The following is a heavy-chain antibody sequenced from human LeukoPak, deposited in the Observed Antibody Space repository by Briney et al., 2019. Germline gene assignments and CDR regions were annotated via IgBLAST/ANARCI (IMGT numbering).Heavy chain of an antibody. J-gene: IGHJ4*02. CDR1: GFTFSDYY. V-gene: IGHV3-11*01. CDR2: ISSSGSTI. D-gene: IGHD3-22*01. CDR3: ARERGRRGYYDSSGYYMESSY. Sequence: PGGSLRLSCAASGFTFSDYYMSWNRQAPGKGLEWVSYISSSGSTIYYADSVKGRFTISRDNAKNSPYLQMNSLRAEDTAVYYCARERGRRGYYDSSGYYMESSYWGQGTLVTVSS.